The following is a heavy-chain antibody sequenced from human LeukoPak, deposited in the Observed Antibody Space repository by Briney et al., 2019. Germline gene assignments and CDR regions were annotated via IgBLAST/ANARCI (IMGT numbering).Heavy chain of an antibody. V-gene: IGHV4-4*09. CDR3: ARSVRWGIVVA. CDR2: IYTSGST. CDR1: GFTFNDYY. D-gene: IGHD3-22*01. J-gene: IGHJ5*02. Sequence: PGGSLRLSCAASGFTFNDYYMSWIRQAPGKGLEWIGYIYTSGSTNYNPSLKSRVTISVDTSKNQFSLKLSSVTAADTAVYYCARSVRWGIVVAWGQGTLVTVSS.